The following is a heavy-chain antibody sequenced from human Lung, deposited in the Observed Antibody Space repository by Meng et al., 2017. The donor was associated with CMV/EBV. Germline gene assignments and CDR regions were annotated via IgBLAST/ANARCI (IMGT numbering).Heavy chain of an antibody. Sequence: ASVXVSCKASGYIFTKYGVNWMRQAPGQGPEWTGWISAYNGDTMYAPKVQGRVTMTTDTSTSTAYMELRGLRSDDTAVYYCARDAGTIAVSGIGDYWGQGTLVTVSS. V-gene: IGHV1-18*01. CDR2: ISAYNGDT. J-gene: IGHJ4*02. CDR1: GYIFTKYG. CDR3: ARDAGTIAVSGIGDY. D-gene: IGHD6-19*01.